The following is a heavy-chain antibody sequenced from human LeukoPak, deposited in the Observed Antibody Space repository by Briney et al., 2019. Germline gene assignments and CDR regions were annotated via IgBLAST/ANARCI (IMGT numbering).Heavy chain of an antibody. CDR3: AKDREPLGYCSSTSCYIGEMDV. D-gene: IGHD2-2*02. V-gene: IGHV3-7*01. CDR1: GFSFRNTW. CDR2: IKKDETEI. J-gene: IGHJ6*04. Sequence: GGSLRLSCTASGFSFRNTWMSWVRQAPGKGLEWVANIKKDETEIYYADSVKGRFTISRDNAKRSLYLQMNSLRAEDTAVYYCAKDREPLGYCSSTSCYIGEMDVWGKGTTVTVSS.